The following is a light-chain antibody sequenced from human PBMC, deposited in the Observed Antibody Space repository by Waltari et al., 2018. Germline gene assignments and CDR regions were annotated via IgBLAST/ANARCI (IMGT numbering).Light chain of an antibody. CDR2: GAS. J-gene: IGKJ2*03. CDR1: QSISKN. Sequence: EIVMTHSPVTLSVSPGERATLSCRARQSISKNLAWYQQKTGHAPRLLIYGASTRATGIPARFSGSGSGTEFTLTISNLQTEDFAVYYCQQYNHWYSFGQGTKLEIK. CDR3: QQYNHWYS. V-gene: IGKV3-15*01.